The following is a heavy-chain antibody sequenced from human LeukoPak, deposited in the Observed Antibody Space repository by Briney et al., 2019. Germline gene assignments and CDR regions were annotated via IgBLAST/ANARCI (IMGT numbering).Heavy chain of an antibody. Sequence: GGSLRLSWAAAGFTFTSYGISWVRQAPGQGLEWMGWISAYNGNTNYAQKPQGRVTMTTDTSTSTAYMELRSLRSDDTAVYYCASGGYGDYGRYYGMDVWGQGTTVTVSS. D-gene: IGHD4-17*01. CDR1: GFTFTSYG. J-gene: IGHJ6*02. CDR3: ASGGYGDYGRYYGMDV. CDR2: ISAYNGNT. V-gene: IGHV1-18*01.